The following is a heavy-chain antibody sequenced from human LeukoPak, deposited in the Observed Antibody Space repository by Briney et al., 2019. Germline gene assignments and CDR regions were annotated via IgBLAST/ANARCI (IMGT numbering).Heavy chain of an antibody. CDR3: ARDPYYGSGKYYHGMDL. V-gene: IGHV3-23*01. Sequence: GGSLRLSCAASGFTFSSYVMSWVRQAPGKGLEWVSAISGSGGSTYYADSVKGRFTISRDNSKNTLYLQMNSLRAEDTAVYYCARDPYYGSGKYYHGMDLWGQGTTVTVSS. CDR1: GFTFSSYV. J-gene: IGHJ6*02. CDR2: ISGSGGST. D-gene: IGHD3-10*01.